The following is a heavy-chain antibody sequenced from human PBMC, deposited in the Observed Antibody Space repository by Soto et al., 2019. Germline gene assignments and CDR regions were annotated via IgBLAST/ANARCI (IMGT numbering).Heavy chain of an antibody. V-gene: IGHV1-69*06. CDR2: IIPIFGTA. CDR1: GGTFSSYA. Sequence: QVQLVQSGAEVKKPGSSVKVSCKASGGTFSSYAISWVRQAPGQGLEGMGGIIPIFGTANYEQKFQGRVTITADKSTSTAYMELSSLRSEDTAVYYCARGGPGYSSGHVDYWGQGTMVTVSS. CDR3: ARGGPGYSSGHVDY. D-gene: IGHD6-19*01. J-gene: IGHJ4*02.